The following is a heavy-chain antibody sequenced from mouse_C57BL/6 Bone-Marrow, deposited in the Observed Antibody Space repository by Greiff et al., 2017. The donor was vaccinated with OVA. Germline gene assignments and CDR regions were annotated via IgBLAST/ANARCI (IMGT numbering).Heavy chain of an antibody. Sequence: VQLQQSGAELMKPGASVKLSCKATGYTFTGYWIEWVKQRPGHGLEWIGEILPGSGSTNYTEKFKGKATFTADTSSNTSYRQLSSLTTEDSSIYYCARWAPYGSSPRWYSDVWGTGTTVTVSS. CDR2: ILPGSGST. CDR1: GYTFTGYW. D-gene: IGHD1-1*01. CDR3: ARWAPYGSSPRWYSDV. J-gene: IGHJ1*03. V-gene: IGHV1-9*01.